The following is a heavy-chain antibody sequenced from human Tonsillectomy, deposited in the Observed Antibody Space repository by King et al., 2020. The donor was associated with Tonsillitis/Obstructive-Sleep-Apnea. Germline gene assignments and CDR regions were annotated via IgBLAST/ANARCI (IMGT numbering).Heavy chain of an antibody. CDR1: GYTLTSYA. J-gene: IGHJ5*02. Sequence: QLVQSGAEVKKPGASVKVSCKASGYTLTSYAMHWVRQAPGQRLEWMGWINAGNGNTKYSQKFQGRVTITRDTSASTAYMELRRLRSEDTAVYYCARKWSGLRGAFDPWGQGTLVTVSS. CDR2: INAGNGNT. CDR3: ARKWSGLRGAFDP. V-gene: IGHV1-3*01. D-gene: IGHD3-3*01.